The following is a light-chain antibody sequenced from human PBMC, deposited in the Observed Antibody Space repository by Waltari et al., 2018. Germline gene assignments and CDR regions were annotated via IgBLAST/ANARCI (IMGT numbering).Light chain of an antibody. V-gene: IGKV4-1*01. J-gene: IGKJ1*01. CDR2: WAS. CDR1: KSPLNSANEKNY. Sequence: DIVLTQSPDVLAVSPGERATIKCKSSKSPLNSANEKNYLTWYLQKPGQPPRLLIYWASTRESGVPDRFSGSGSGTDFTLTISSLQAEDVATYYCQQYSSTPWTFGQGTKVEIK. CDR3: QQYSSTPWT.